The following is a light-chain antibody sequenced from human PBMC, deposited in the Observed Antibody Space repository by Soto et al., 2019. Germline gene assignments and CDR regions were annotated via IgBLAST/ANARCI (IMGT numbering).Light chain of an antibody. CDR1: SSDVGGYNC. Sequence: QSALTQPASVSGSPGQSITISCSGTSSDVGGYNCVSWYQQHPGKAPKLMIYDVSNRPSGVSDRFSGSKSGNTASLTISGLHAEDEAEYYCSSCTSSSTFVFGTGTKVTVL. V-gene: IGLV2-14*01. J-gene: IGLJ1*01. CDR2: DVS. CDR3: SSCTSSSTFV.